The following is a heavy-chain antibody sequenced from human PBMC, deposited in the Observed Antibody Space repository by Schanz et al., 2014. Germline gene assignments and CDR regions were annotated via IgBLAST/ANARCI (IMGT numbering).Heavy chain of an antibody. V-gene: IGHV1-2*02. Sequence: QVQLVQSGAEVKKPGASVKVSCKASGYTFIDYYMHWVRQAPGQGLEWVGWIDPNGGATNHARLLPARGTMPRDTSISTAYMELSGLTSDDKAVYFCARDPYGKNSGDFDYWGQGTLVTVSS. J-gene: IGHJ4*02. CDR3: ARDPYGKNSGDFDY. CDR2: IDPNGGAT. CDR1: GYTFIDYY. D-gene: IGHD4-17*01.